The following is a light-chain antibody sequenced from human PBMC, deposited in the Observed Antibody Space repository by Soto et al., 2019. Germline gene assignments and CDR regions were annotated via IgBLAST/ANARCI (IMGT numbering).Light chain of an antibody. CDR1: QGISHY. CDR2: DAN. J-gene: IGKJ1*01. V-gene: IGKV1-27*01. Sequence: DIQITQSPSSLSASVGDRVTITCRASQGISHYLAWYQQRPGQVPKLLIHDANILQSGVPSRFSGSGSGTDFTLTISSLQPEDVATYYCQKYNSAPRTFGQGTKVDIK. CDR3: QKYNSAPRT.